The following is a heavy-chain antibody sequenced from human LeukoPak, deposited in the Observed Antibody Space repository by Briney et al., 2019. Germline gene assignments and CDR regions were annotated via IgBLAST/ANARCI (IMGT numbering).Heavy chain of an antibody. CDR3: ARDQYYEEHYYMDV. D-gene: IGHD3-22*01. J-gene: IGHJ6*03. V-gene: IGHV3-20*04. CDR2: INWNGGST. Sequence: GGALRLSCAASGFTFYDYCMSRVRPAPGKGLEWGSGINWNGGSTGYADSVKGRFTISRDNAKNSLYLQMNSLRAEDTALYYCARDQYYEEHYYMDVWGKGTTVTVSS. CDR1: GFTFYDYC.